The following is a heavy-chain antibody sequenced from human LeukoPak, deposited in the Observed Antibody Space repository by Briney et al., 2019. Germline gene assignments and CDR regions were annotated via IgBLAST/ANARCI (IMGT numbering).Heavy chain of an antibody. CDR2: INPNSGGT. J-gene: IGHJ4*02. Sequence: ASVKVSCKASGYTFTGYYMHWVRQAPGQGLEWMGWINPNSGGTNYAQKFQGRVTMTRGTSLSTAYMELSSLRSDDTGVYYCARDVTDIVVVPAAIGEYRYYFDYWGQGTLVTVSS. CDR1: GYTFTGYY. V-gene: IGHV1-2*02. D-gene: IGHD2-2*02. CDR3: ARDVTDIVVVPAAIGEYRYYFDY.